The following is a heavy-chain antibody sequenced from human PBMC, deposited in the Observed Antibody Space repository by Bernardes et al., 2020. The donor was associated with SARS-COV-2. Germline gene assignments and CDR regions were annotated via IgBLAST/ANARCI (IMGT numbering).Heavy chain of an antibody. D-gene: IGHD4-17*01. J-gene: IGHJ4*02. Sequence: SEPLSLTCTVSGGSISSSSYYWAWLRQPPGKGLEWIGRIYYSGSTYYNPSLKSRVTISVDTSKNQFSLKLSSVTAADTAIYYCARMDSDYGGNNFDYWGQGTLVTVSS. CDR3: ARMDSDYGGNNFDY. V-gene: IGHV4-39*01. CDR1: GGSISSSSYY. CDR2: IYYSGST.